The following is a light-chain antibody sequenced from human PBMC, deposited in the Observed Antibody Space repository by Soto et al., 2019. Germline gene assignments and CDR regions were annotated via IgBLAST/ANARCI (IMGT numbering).Light chain of an antibody. CDR2: EVY. CDR1: NSDVGGYDR. Sequence: QSALTQPASVSGSPGQSITISCTGTNSDVGGYDRVSWYQHHPGKAPKLLIFEVYNRPSGISDRFSGSKSGDTASLTISGLQAEDEADYYCTSYIPSTTTHWVFGGGTKVTLL. J-gene: IGLJ3*02. CDR3: TSYIPSTTTHWV. V-gene: IGLV2-14*01.